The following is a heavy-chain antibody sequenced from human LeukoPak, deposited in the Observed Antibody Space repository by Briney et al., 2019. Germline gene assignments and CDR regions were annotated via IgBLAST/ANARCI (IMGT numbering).Heavy chain of an antibody. V-gene: IGHV3-30*18. CDR2: ISYDGSNE. CDR3: AKDPYYDSSGYYQSRIDY. CDR1: GFTFSSYG. D-gene: IGHD3-22*01. J-gene: IGHJ4*02. Sequence: PGGSLRLSCAASGFTFSSYGMHWVRQAPGKGLEWVAVISYDGSNEYYADSVKGRFTISRDNSKNTLYLQMNSLRAEDTAVYYCAKDPYYDSSGYYQSRIDYWGQGTLVTVSS.